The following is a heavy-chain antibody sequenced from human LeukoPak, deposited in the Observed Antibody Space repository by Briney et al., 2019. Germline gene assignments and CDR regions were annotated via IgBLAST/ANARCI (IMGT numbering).Heavy chain of an antibody. CDR1: GGSISSSNW. CDR3: ARDGGIAVASTVSLRSFNY. V-gene: IGHV4-4*02. J-gene: IGHJ4*02. D-gene: IGHD6-19*01. CDR2: IYHSATT. Sequence: SETLSHTCAVSGGSISSSNWWSWARRPPGKGMEWIGAIYHSATTNYNPSRKSRVTISVDKPKNQTSLKLSSVTAADTAVYDCARDGGIAVASTVSLRSFNYWGQGTLVTVSA.